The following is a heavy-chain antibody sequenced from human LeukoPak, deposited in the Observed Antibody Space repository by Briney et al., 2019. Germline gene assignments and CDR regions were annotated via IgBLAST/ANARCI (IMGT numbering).Heavy chain of an antibody. V-gene: IGHV3-7*01. D-gene: IGHD5-12*01. J-gene: IGHJ4*02. CDR1: GFTMNNYW. Sequence: GGSLRLSCAASGFTMNNYWMSWVRQAPGKGLEWVANIEQNGNEKYHVDSVKGRFTISRDNAKNSLYLQMDSLRAEDTAVYYCARCYSGYDLEEYWGQGTLVTVSS. CDR2: IEQNGNEK. CDR3: ARCYSGYDLEEY.